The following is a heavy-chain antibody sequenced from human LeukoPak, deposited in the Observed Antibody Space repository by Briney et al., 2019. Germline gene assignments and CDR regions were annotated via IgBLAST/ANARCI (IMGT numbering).Heavy chain of an antibody. J-gene: IGHJ4*02. V-gene: IGHV3-74*01. D-gene: IGHD4-23*01. CDR2: INSDGRST. CDR3: ARDPDYGGDTLFEY. CDR1: GFTFSSYW. Sequence: GGSLRLSCAASGFTFSSYWMHWVRQAPGKGLVWVSRINSDGRSTSYADSVKGPFTISRDNAKNTLYLQMNSLRAEDTAVYYCARDPDYGGDTLFEYWGQGTLVTVSS.